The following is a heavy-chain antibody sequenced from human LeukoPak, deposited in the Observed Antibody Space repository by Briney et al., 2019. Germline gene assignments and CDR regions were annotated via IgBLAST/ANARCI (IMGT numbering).Heavy chain of an antibody. CDR3: ARGPRYGESGYDLGPY. J-gene: IGHJ4*02. CDR2: INPNSGGS. CDR1: GYTFTSYY. D-gene: IGHD5-12*01. Sequence: ASVKVSCKASGYTFTSYYIHWMRQAPGQGLEWVRWINPNSGGSHYARRFQGRVTVTSDTSINTAYMELTSLTTDDTAVYYCARGPRYGESGYDLGPYWGQGTLVTVSS. V-gene: IGHV1-2*02.